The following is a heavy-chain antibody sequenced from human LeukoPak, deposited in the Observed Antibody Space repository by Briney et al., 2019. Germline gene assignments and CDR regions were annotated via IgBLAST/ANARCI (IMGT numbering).Heavy chain of an antibody. CDR2: ISFDGRNS. Sequence: PGGSLRLSCAASGFTFTSYAMHWVRQAPGKGLEWVAVISFDGRNSYYAGSVRGRFTISRDNSKDTLYLQMNNLRPEDTAVYYCARAPVYFGNYYFDFWGQGTLVTVSS. V-gene: IGHV3-30*04. CDR3: ARAPVYFGNYYFDF. J-gene: IGHJ4*02. D-gene: IGHD1-14*01. CDR1: GFTFTSYA.